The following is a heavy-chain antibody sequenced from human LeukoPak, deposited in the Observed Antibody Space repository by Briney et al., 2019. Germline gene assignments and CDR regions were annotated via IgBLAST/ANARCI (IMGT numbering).Heavy chain of an antibody. Sequence: GGSLRLSCAASGFTFSRYSMNWVRQAPGKGLEWVSAISGSGGSTYYADSVKGRFTISRDNSKNTLYLQMNSLRAEDTAVYYCAKDTVYDILTGYNFDYWGQGTLVTVSS. CDR1: GFTFSRYS. D-gene: IGHD3-9*01. V-gene: IGHV3-23*01. CDR3: AKDTVYDILTGYNFDY. CDR2: ISGSGGST. J-gene: IGHJ4*02.